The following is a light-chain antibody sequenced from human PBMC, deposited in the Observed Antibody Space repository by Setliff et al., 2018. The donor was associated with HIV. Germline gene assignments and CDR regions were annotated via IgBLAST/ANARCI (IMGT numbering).Light chain of an antibody. Sequence: SYELTQPPSVSVAPGKTAKITCGGNNIGSKSVHWYQQKPGQAPVLVVYDDNDRPSGIPERFSGSNSGNTATLTISRVEAGDEADYYCQVWDSSSDLVVFGGGTK. CDR3: QVWDSSSDLVV. CDR1: NIGSKS. CDR2: DDN. J-gene: IGLJ2*01. V-gene: IGLV3-21*01.